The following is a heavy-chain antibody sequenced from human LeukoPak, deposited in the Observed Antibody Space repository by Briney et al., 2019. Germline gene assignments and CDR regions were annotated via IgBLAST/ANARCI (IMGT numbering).Heavy chain of an antibody. D-gene: IGHD1-20*01. Sequence: ASVKASCKVSGYTLTELSMHWVRQAPGEGLEWMGGFDPEDGETIYAQKFQGRVTMTEDTSTDTAYMELSSLRSEDTAVYYCARDGVTGKYYGMDVWGQGTTVTVSS. CDR1: GYTLTELS. V-gene: IGHV1-24*01. CDR2: FDPEDGET. J-gene: IGHJ6*02. CDR3: ARDGVTGKYYGMDV.